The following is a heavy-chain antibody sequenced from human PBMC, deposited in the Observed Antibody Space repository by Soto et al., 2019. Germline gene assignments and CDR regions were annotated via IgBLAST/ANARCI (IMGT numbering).Heavy chain of an antibody. CDR2: ISGSGDRT. CDR1: GITISNYP. V-gene: IGHV3-23*01. D-gene: IGHD3-22*01. Sequence: ESVGGLVQPGGSLRLSCAASGITISNYPMSWVRQAPGKGLDWVSGISGSGDRTYYADSAKGRFTISKDISKNSLSLQLDSLRVEDTAVYFCVKDDGGYPSTAPHWGQGTLVTVSS. J-gene: IGHJ4*02. CDR3: VKDDGGYPSTAPH.